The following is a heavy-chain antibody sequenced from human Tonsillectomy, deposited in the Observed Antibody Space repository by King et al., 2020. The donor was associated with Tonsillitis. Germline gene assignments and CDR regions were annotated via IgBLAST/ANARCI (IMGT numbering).Heavy chain of an antibody. Sequence: VQLVESGGGLVQPGGSLRLSCAASEFTFSTYSMNWVRQAPGKGLEWFSYLTSSSSPTYYADSVTGRFTISRDNAKNSLYLQMNSLRTEDTALYYCARSPRGSSGWYGDAFDIWGQGTMVTVSS. CDR2: LTSSSSPT. D-gene: IGHD6-19*01. CDR1: EFTFSTYS. J-gene: IGHJ3*02. CDR3: ARSPRGSSGWYGDAFDI. V-gene: IGHV3-48*01.